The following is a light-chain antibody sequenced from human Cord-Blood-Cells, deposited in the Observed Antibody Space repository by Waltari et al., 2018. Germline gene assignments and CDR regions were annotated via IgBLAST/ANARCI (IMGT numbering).Light chain of an antibody. CDR1: KLGDKY. CDR3: QAWDSSTAV. Sequence: SYELTQPPSVSVSPGQTASITCSGDKLGDKYACWYQKKPGQSPVLVIYQERKRPSGIPKLFSGSSSGNTATLTISGTQAMDEADYYCQAWDSSTAVFGGGTKLTVL. V-gene: IGLV3-1*01. J-gene: IGLJ2*01. CDR2: QER.